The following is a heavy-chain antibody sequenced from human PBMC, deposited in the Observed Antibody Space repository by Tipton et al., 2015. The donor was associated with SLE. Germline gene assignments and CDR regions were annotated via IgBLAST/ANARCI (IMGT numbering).Heavy chain of an antibody. CDR2: ITNSGNT. D-gene: IGHD4-17*01. CDR1: GGSIGNSYY. CDR3: ARLIGHGDQAGY. V-gene: IGHV4-39*02. Sequence: TLSLTCTVSGGSIGNSYYWDWIRQPPGKGPEWIGRITNSGNTYYTPSFQSRVTMSVDTSKNHFSLKLSSVTAADTAVYYCARLIGHGDQAGYWGQGTLVTVSP. J-gene: IGHJ4*02.